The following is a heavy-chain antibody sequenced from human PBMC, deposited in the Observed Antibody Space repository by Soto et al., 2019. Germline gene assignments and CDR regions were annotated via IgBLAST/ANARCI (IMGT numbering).Heavy chain of an antibody. CDR3: ARGDHYDFWSGYSNAFDY. CDR1: GFTFSSYS. J-gene: IGHJ4*02. D-gene: IGHD3-3*01. V-gene: IGHV3-21*01. CDR2: ISSSSSYI. Sequence: PGGSLRLSCAASGFTFSSYSMNWVRQAPGKGLEWVSSISSSSSYIYYADSVKGRFTISRDNAKNSLYLQMNSLRAEDTAVYYCARGDHYDFWSGYSNAFDYWGQGTLVTVS.